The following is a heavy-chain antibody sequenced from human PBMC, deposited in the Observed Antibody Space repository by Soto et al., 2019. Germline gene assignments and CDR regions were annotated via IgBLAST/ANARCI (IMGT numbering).Heavy chain of an antibody. D-gene: IGHD3-22*01. CDR1: GFTFSSYA. J-gene: IGHJ3*02. CDR2: ISGSGGST. CDR3: AKEGGRDYDSSGYYPVKAFDI. Sequence: SGGSLRLSCAASGFTFSSYAMSWVRQAPGKGLEWVSAISGSGGSTYYADSVKGRFTISRDNSKNTLYLQMDSLRAEDTAVYYCAKEGGRDYDSSGYYPVKAFDIWGQGTMVTVSS. V-gene: IGHV3-23*01.